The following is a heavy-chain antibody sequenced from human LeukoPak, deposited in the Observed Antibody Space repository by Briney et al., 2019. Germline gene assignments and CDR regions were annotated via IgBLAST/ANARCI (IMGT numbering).Heavy chain of an antibody. CDR3: ARGNWNDVVGYYFDY. Sequence: PSETLSLTCTVSGGSISSSSYYWGWIRQPPGKGLEWIGSIYHSGSTYYNPSLKSRVTISVDTSKNQFSLKPSSVTAADTAVYYCARGNWNDVVGYYFDYWGQGTLVTVSS. CDR1: GGSISSSSYY. CDR2: IYHSGST. V-gene: IGHV4-39*07. J-gene: IGHJ4*02. D-gene: IGHD1-1*01.